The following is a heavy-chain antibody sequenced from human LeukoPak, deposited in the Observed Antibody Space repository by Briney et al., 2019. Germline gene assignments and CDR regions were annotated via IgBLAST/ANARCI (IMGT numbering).Heavy chain of an antibody. CDR2: ISAYNGNT. V-gene: IGHV1-18*01. CDR1: GYTFTSYG. D-gene: IGHD3-3*01. J-gene: IGHJ5*02. CDR3: ARDLEYYDFWSGYPSTP. Sequence: ASVKVSCKASGYTFTSYGISWVRQAPGQGLEWMGWISAYNGNTNYAQKLQGRVTMTTDTSTSTAYMELRSLRSDDTAVYYCARDLEYYDFWSGYPSTPWGQGTLVTVSS.